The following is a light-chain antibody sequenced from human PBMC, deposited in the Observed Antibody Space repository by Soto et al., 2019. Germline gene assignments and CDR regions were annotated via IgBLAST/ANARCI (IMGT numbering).Light chain of an antibody. CDR1: SSDVGEYDY. V-gene: IGLV2-11*01. CDR3: CSYAGSRV. CDR2: DVS. Sequence: QSALTQPRSVSGSPGQSVTISCSGTSSDVGEYDYVSWYQHHPGKAPKLMIFDVSQRPSGVPDRFSGSKSGNTASLTISGLQAEDEADYYCCSYAGSRVFGGGTPLTVL. J-gene: IGLJ3*02.